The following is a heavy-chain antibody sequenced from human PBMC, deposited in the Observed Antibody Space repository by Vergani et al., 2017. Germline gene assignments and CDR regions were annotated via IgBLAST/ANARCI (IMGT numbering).Heavy chain of an antibody. CDR3: AKSSYCSGGSCYSIDY. CDR2: ISGSGGST. V-gene: IGHV3-23*01. D-gene: IGHD2-15*01. Sequence: EVQLLESGGGLVQPGGSLRLSCAASGFTFSSYAMSWVRQAPGKGLEWVSAISGSGGSTYYADSVKGRFTISRDNSKNTLYLQMNSLRAEDTAVYYCAKSSYCSGGSCYSIDYWGQGTLVTVSS. J-gene: IGHJ4*02. CDR1: GFTFSSYA.